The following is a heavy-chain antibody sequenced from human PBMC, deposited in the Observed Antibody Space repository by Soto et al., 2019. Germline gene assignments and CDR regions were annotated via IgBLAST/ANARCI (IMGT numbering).Heavy chain of an antibody. CDR3: ARYGSSGYYLDY. Sequence: QVQLVQSGAEVKEPGASVKVSCKASGYTFTSYGLNWVRQAPGQGLEWMGWISAYNGNTNYAQKFQGRVTMTTDTSTSTAYIELRSLRSDDTAVYYCARYGSSGYYLDYWGQGTLVTVSA. CDR2: ISAYNGNT. CDR1: GYTFTSYG. J-gene: IGHJ4*02. D-gene: IGHD3-22*01. V-gene: IGHV1-18*01.